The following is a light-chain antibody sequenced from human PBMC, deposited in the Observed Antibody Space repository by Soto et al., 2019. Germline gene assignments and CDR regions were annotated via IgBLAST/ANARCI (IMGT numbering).Light chain of an antibody. CDR1: QSISSW. Sequence: DIQMTQSPSTLSASVGDRVTITCRASQSISSWLAWYQQKPGKAPKLLIYKASSLESGVPSRFSGSGSGTEFTLTIRSLQPDDFATYYCQQSFTFGPGPKVDI. CDR2: KAS. V-gene: IGKV1-5*03. J-gene: IGKJ3*01. CDR3: QQSFT.